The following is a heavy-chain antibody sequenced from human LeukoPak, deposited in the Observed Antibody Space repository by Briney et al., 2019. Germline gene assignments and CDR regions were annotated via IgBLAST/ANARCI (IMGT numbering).Heavy chain of an antibody. CDR2: ICCRGGST. J-gene: IGHJ4*02. D-gene: IGHD2-8*01. Sequence: GGPLRLPCAPSGFIFKRLAMSWAPRARGKGREGVSTICCRGGSTYYADSVKGRFTISRDNAKNTVYLQMNSLRGYDTAGDYCAEERSCIYGVCHGDFDDWGQGTLVTVSS. V-gene: IGHV3-23*01. CDR3: AEERSCIYGVCHGDFDD. CDR1: GFIFKRLA.